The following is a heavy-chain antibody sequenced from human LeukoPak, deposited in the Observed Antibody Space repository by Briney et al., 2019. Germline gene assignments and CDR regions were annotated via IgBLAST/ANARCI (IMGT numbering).Heavy chain of an antibody. CDR1: GYTFTNYA. D-gene: IGHD2-15*01. CDR2: INYGKGNT. V-gene: IGHV1-3*01. CDR3: AREWLSSGDSNYSH. J-gene: IGHJ4*02. Sequence: GASGKVSGKAAGYTFTNYAVHWVRQAPGQRLEWMGWINYGKGNTKYLQELQGRVAITTDTSASTVYVELSSLRSDDTAVYYCAREWLSSGDSNYSHWGQGTLVTVSS.